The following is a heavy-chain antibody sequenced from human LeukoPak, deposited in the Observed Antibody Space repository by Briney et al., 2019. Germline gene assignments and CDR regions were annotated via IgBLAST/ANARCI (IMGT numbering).Heavy chain of an antibody. V-gene: IGHV3-7*01. J-gene: IGHJ4*02. CDR2: IKQDGSEI. CDR1: GFTLSSHW. CDR3: VRGSGWLPAY. D-gene: IGHD5-24*01. Sequence: GGSLRLSCAASGFTLSSHWMSWVRQATGKGLEWVAIIKQDGSEIHYVDSVKGRFTISRDNAKNSLYLQMTSLTGDDTTVYYCVRGSGWLPAYWGQGTLVTVSS.